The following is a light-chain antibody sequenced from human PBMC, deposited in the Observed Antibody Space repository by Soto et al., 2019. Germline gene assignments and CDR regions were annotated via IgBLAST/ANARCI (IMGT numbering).Light chain of an antibody. CDR1: QTIASRY. V-gene: IGKV3-20*01. J-gene: IGKJ5*01. Sequence: EIELTQSPGTLSLSPGERATLSCRASQTIASRYLAWYQHQPGQAPRLLIYRTFARAPGIPDRFSGGGSGTDFTLTISRLEREDLAVYYCQQYDTSPPTFGQGTRLDIK. CDR3: QQYDTSPPT. CDR2: RTF.